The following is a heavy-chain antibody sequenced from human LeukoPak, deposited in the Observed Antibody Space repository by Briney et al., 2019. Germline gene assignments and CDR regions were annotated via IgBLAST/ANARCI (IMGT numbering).Heavy chain of an antibody. CDR3: ARYCSGGSCYPDYYYYGMDV. V-gene: IGHV3-21*01. CDR2: ISSSSSYI. CDR1: GFTFSGYS. D-gene: IGHD2-15*01. J-gene: IGHJ6*02. Sequence: GGSLRLSCAASGFTFSGYSMNWVRQAPGKGLEWVSSISSSSSYIYYADSVKGRFTISRDNAKNSLYLQMNSLRAEDTAVYYCARYCSGGSCYPDYYYYGMDVWGQGTTVTVSS.